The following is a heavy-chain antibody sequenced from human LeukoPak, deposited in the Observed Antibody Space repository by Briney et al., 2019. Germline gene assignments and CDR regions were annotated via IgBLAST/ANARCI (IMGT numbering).Heavy chain of an antibody. V-gene: IGHV4-39*07. CDR3: ARDRVYGSGSSRFDP. Sequence: SETLSLTCTVSGGSISSSSYYWGWIRQPPGKGLEWIGRIYTSGSTNYNPSLKSRVTISVDTSKNQFSLKLSSVTAADTAVYYCARDRVYGSGSSRFDPWGQGTLVTVSS. CDR1: GGSISSSSYY. CDR2: IYTSGST. J-gene: IGHJ5*02. D-gene: IGHD3-10*01.